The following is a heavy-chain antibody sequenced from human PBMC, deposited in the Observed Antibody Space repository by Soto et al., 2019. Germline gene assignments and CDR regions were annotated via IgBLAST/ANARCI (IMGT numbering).Heavy chain of an antibody. CDR3: ARVGTDYGSVSPYYSAY. J-gene: IGHJ4*02. D-gene: IGHD3-10*01. V-gene: IGHV3-21*06. CDR2: ISPSSSFL. CDR1: GFSFRSYY. Sequence: EVQLVESGGGLVKPGGSLRLSCAASGFSFRSYYLNWVRQAQGRGLEWVSSISPSSSFLSYADSVKGRFTISRDNAKSSVHMQMNSLRAEDTAVYFCARVGTDYGSVSPYYSAYWGQGTLVTVSS.